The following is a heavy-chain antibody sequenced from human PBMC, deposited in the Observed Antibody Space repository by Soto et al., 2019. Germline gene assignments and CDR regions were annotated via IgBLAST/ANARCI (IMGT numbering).Heavy chain of an antibody. Sequence: GGSLRLSCAASGFTFNTYDMHWVRQATGKGLEWVSAIGTAGDTYYPGSVKGRFTISRENAKNSLYLQMNNLRAEDTAIYYCARAKNVDTAAFQYWGQGTLVTVSS. CDR1: GFTFNTYD. D-gene: IGHD5-18*01. CDR3: ARAKNVDTAAFQY. CDR2: IGTAGDT. V-gene: IGHV3-13*01. J-gene: IGHJ4*02.